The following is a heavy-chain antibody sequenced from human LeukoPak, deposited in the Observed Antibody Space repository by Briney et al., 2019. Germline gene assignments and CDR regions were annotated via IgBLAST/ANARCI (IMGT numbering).Heavy chain of an antibody. Sequence: ASVKVSCKASGYTFTGYYMHWVRQTPGQGLEWMGWINPNSGGTNDAQEFQGWVTITRDTSISTAYMELSRLRFDDTDVYYCARTLSMYSSGWYYFDYWGQGTLVTVSS. CDR3: ARTLSMYSSGWYYFDY. D-gene: IGHD6-19*01. CDR1: GYTFTGYY. J-gene: IGHJ4*02. CDR2: INPNSGGT. V-gene: IGHV1-2*04.